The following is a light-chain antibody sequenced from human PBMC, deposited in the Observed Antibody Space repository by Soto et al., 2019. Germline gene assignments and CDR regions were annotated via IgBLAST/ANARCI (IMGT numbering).Light chain of an antibody. V-gene: IGLV4-69*01. CDR2: LNSDGSH. CDR1: SGHSSYA. J-gene: IGLJ3*02. CDR3: QTWGSGIWV. Sequence: QPVLTQSPSASASLGASVKLTCTLSSGHSSYAIAWYQQQPEKGPRYLMKLNSDGSHSKGDGIPDRFSGSSSGAERYLTISRLQSEDEADYYFQTWGSGIWVFGGGTKLTVL.